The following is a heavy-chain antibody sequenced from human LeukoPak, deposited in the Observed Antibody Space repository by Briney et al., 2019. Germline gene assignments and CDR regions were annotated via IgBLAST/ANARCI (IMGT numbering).Heavy chain of an antibody. J-gene: IGHJ4*02. V-gene: IGHV4-38-2*02. CDR1: GYSISSGYY. Sequence: SETLSLTCTVSGYSISSGYYWGWIRQPPGKGLEWIGSIYHSGSTYYNPSLKSRVTISVDTSKNQFSLKLSSVTAADTAVYYCAAKPDGGPFDYWGQGTLVTVSS. CDR3: AAKPDGGPFDY. CDR2: IYHSGST. D-gene: IGHD2-15*01.